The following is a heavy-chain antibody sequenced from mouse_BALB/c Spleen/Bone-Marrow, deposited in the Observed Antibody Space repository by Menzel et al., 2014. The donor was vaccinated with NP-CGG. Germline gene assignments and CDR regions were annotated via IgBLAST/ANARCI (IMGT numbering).Heavy chain of an antibody. CDR3: AREEYGQKVYAMDY. D-gene: IGHD2-10*02. V-gene: IGHV5-6-5*01. Sequence: EVQGVESGGGLVKPEGSLKLSCAASGFTFSSYAMPWVRQTPEKRLEWVASISSGGSTYYPDSVKGRFTISRDNARNILYLQMSSLRSEDTAMYYCAREEYGQKVYAMDYWGQGTSVTVSS. J-gene: IGHJ4*01. CDR1: GFTFSSYA. CDR2: ISSGGST.